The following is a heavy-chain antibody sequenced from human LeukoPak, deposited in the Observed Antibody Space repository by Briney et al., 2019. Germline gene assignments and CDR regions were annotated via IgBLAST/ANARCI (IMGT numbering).Heavy chain of an antibody. D-gene: IGHD2-2*02. V-gene: IGHV3-21*01. CDR3: ASPRTTYCSSTSCYIFDY. CDR2: IISRGSYI. CDR1: GFTFSSYS. Sequence: GGSLRLSCAASGFTFSSYSMNWVRPAPGRGWVGFSSIISRGSYIYYADSVTGRFTISRDNAKHSLYLQMNSLRAEDTAVYYCASPRTTYCSSTSCYIFDYWGQGTLVTVSS. J-gene: IGHJ4*02.